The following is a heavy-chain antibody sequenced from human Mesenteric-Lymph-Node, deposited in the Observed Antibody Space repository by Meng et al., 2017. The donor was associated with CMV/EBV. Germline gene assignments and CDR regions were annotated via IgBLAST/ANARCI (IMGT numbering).Heavy chain of an antibody. D-gene: IGHD2/OR15-2a*01. CDR3: AKSRSSTPGIVDD. J-gene: IGHJ4*02. CDR1: GVSVTSGAYH. CDR2: IYGTGIT. Sequence: QVPVEVPGPGLVEPSVTLSLSCIVSGVSVTSGAYHWSWIRQSPGKGLEWIGYIYGTGITIYNPSLKSRVTILLETSKNQFSLKLNSVTTADTAVYYCAKSRSSTPGIVDDWGQGTLVTVSS. V-gene: IGHV4-61*08.